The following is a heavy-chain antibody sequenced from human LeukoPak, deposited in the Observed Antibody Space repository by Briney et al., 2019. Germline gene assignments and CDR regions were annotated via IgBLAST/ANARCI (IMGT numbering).Heavy chain of an antibody. V-gene: IGHV3-30-3*01. CDR2: MSYDESNT. J-gene: IGHJ6*02. CDR3: ARPRGGKPQYYYYGMDV. CDR1: GFTFSNHA. D-gene: IGHD2-15*01. Sequence: PGRSLKLSCAASGFTFSNHAVHWVRQAPGKGLEWVAVMSYDESNTYYPDSVKGRFTISRDNSKNTLYLQMNSLRVDDTALYYCARPRGGKPQYYYYGMDVWGQGTTVTVSS.